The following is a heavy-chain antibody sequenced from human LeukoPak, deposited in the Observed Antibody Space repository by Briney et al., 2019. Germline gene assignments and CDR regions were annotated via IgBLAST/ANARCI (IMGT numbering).Heavy chain of an antibody. Sequence: SETLSLTCAVYGGSFSDFYWSWIRQPPGKGLEWIGEINHGGSTNCNPSLKSRVTISVDTSKNQFSLKLSSVTAADTAVYYCAIGGAFDIWGQGTMVTVSS. CDR3: AIGGAFDI. CDR1: GGSFSDFY. J-gene: IGHJ3*02. CDR2: INHGGST. V-gene: IGHV4-34*01.